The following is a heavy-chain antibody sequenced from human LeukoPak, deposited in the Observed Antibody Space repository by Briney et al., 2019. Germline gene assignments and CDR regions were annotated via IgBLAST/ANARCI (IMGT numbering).Heavy chain of an antibody. J-gene: IGHJ4*02. Sequence: GGSLRLSCAASGFTFSSYEMNWVRQAPGKGLEWVSYISSSGSTIYYADFVKGRFTISRDNAKNSLYLQMNSLRAEDTAVYYCARDGSGSYDYWGQGTLVTVSS. CDR1: GFTFSSYE. D-gene: IGHD3-10*01. V-gene: IGHV3-48*03. CDR3: ARDGSGSYDY. CDR2: ISSSGSTI.